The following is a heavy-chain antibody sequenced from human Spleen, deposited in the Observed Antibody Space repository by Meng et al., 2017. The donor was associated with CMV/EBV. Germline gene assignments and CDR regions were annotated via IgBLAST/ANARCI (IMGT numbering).Heavy chain of an antibody. CDR1: NARMG. Sequence: NARMGVSWIRQPPGKALEWLAHIFSNDEKSYSTSLESRLTVSKDTSKSQVVLTMTNMDPVDTATYYCARMGEGFWSGYKYSYGMDVWGQGTTVTVSS. J-gene: IGHJ6*02. CDR2: IFSNDEK. D-gene: IGHD3-3*01. V-gene: IGHV2-26*01. CDR3: ARMGEGFWSGYKYSYGMDV.